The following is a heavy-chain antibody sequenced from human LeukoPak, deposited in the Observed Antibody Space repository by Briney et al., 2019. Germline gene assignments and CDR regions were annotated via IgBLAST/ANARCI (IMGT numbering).Heavy chain of an antibody. CDR3: ARGNYGSGSYSHFSY. CDR2: IIPTFGTA. V-gene: IGHV1-69*01. J-gene: IGHJ4*02. CDR1: GGTFSSYA. D-gene: IGHD3-10*01. Sequence: SVKVSCKASGGTFSSYAISWVRQAPGQGLEWMGGIIPTFGTANYAQKFQGRVTITADESTSTAYMELSSLRSEDTAVYYCARGNYGSGSYSHFSYWGQGTLVTVSS.